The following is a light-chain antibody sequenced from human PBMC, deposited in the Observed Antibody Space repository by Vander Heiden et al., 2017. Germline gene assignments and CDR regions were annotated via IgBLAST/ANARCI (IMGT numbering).Light chain of an antibody. CDR1: NRDIGSYSR. Sequence: SALTQPASVSGSPGRSITISCTGTNRDIGSYSRGCWSQQPPGKAPQLMIYEVKKRPSGVSNRFSGSKSGHTASLTISGLQTEDEAEYYFSSFAPNNTLMFGGGTKLTVL. V-gene: IGLV2-23*02. CDR2: EVK. J-gene: IGLJ3*02. CDR3: SSFAPNNTLM.